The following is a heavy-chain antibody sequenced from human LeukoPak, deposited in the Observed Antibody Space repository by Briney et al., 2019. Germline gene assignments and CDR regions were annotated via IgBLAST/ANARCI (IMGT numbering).Heavy chain of an antibody. CDR1: GFTFSSYE. Sequence: GGSLRLSCAGFGFTFSSYEMNWVRQAPGKGLEWVSYISSSGSTIYYADSVKGRFTISRDNAKDSLYLQMNSLRAEDTAVYYCARESWYAQFDYWGQGTLVTVSS. CDR2: ISSSGSTI. CDR3: ARESWYAQFDY. J-gene: IGHJ4*02. D-gene: IGHD6-13*01. V-gene: IGHV3-48*03.